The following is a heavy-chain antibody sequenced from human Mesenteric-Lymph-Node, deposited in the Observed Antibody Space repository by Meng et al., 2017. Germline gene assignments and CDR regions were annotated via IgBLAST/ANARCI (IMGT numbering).Heavy chain of an antibody. CDR1: GFTFRNYD. Sequence: EVQLVESGGGLVQPGGSLSLSCAASGFTFRNYDMHWVRQATGEGLEWVAAIGTVGDTYYPGSVKGRFTISRDDAKNSLYLQMNSLRAGDTGVYYCVREALGVDWQPLDHWGQGTLVTVSS. CDR2: IGTVGDT. V-gene: IGHV3-13*01. D-gene: IGHD3-9*01. J-gene: IGHJ4*02. CDR3: VREALGVDWQPLDH.